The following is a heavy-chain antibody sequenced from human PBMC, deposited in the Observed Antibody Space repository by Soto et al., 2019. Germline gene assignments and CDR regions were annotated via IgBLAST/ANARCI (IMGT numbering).Heavy chain of an antibody. D-gene: IGHD6-19*01. CDR1: GYSFTNYG. J-gene: IGHJ6*03. CDR2: ISGFNGTT. CDR3: ARDRGVAPPVAGNTHYYYYMDV. Sequence: QDQLVQSGAEVKQPGASVTVSCKASGYSFTNYGITWVRQAPGQGLEWMGWISGFNGTTHYAQKLQGRVTMTTDASTSTAYMELRSLRSDDTAVYYCARDRGVAPPVAGNTHYYYYMDVWGKGTTVTVSS. V-gene: IGHV1-18*01.